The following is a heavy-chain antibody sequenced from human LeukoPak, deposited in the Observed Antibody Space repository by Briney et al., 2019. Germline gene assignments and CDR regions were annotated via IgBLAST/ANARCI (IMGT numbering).Heavy chain of an antibody. J-gene: IGHJ4*02. Sequence: TGGSLRLSCAASGFTVSSYGMHWVRQAPGKGLEWVAVISHDGSNKYYADSVKGRFTISRDNSKNTLYLQMNSLRAEDTAVYYCAKDSSLVVVNPYYFDYWGQGTLVTVSS. CDR1: GFTVSSYG. D-gene: IGHD2-15*01. CDR2: ISHDGSNK. CDR3: AKDSSLVVVNPYYFDY. V-gene: IGHV3-30*18.